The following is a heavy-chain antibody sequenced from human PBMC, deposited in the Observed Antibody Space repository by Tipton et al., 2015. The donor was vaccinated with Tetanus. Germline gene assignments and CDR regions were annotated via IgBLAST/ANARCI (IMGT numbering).Heavy chain of an antibody. CDR3: AGVLRSESVGWFDP. V-gene: IGHV4-59*08. CDR1: GGSLNTYY. D-gene: IGHD3-3*01. J-gene: IGHJ5*02. CDR2: ISYSGRT. Sequence: TLSLTCAVSGGSLNTYYWSRIRQSPGKGLEWIGYISYSGRTNYNPSLKSRVSLSVDTAKNQFSLKLSSVTVADTAVYYCAGVLRSESVGWFDPWGQGSLVTVSS.